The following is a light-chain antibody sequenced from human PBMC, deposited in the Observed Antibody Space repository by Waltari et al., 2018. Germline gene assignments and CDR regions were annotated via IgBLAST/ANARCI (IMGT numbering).Light chain of an antibody. CDR2: AAS. J-gene: IGKJ4*01. V-gene: IGKV1-39*01. CDR1: QSISGS. Sequence: DIQMTQSPSSLSASVGDRVTITCRASQSISGSLNWYQQKPGKAPKLLIYAASSLQRGVPSRFSGSASATSFPLTISSLQPEDFATYYCLQTYSTPLTFGGGTNVDIK. CDR3: LQTYSTPLT.